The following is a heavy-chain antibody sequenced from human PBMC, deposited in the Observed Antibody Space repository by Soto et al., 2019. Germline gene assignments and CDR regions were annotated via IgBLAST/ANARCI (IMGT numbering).Heavy chain of an antibody. CDR3: AKGRYDFWSPYYFDS. V-gene: IGHV3-9*01. D-gene: IGHD3-3*01. CDR1: GLNFDDFA. CDR2: ITWNSRVL. J-gene: IGHJ4*02. Sequence: GGSLRLSCVGTGLNFDDFAMHWVRQAPGKGLEWVSGITWNSRVLAYADSVKGRFTISRDNARDSLYLQMDSLRDEDTALYYCAKGRYDFWSPYYFDSWGQGTLVTVSS.